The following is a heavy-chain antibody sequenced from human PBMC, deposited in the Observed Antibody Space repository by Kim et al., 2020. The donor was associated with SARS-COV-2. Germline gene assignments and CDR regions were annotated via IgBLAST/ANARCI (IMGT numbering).Heavy chain of an antibody. CDR2: IYYSGST. Sequence: SETLSLTCTVSGGSVSSGSYYWSWIRQPPGKGLKWIGYIYYSGSTNYNPSLKSRVTISVDTSKNQFSLKLSSVTAADTAVYYCARGWELLEGDAFDIWGQGTMVTVSS. D-gene: IGHD1-26*01. V-gene: IGHV4-61*01. J-gene: IGHJ3*02. CDR1: GGSVSSGSYY. CDR3: ARGWELLEGDAFDI.